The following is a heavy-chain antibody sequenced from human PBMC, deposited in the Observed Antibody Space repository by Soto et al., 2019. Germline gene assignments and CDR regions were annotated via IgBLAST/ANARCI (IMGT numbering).Heavy chain of an antibody. CDR1: GFTFSSYA. V-gene: IGHV3-23*01. Sequence: PGGSLRLSCAASGFTFSSYAMSWVRQAPGKGLEWVSAISGSGGSTYYADSVKGRFTISRDNSKNTLYLQMNSLRAEDTAVYYCAIDWYGDYSAFDIWGQGTMVTVSS. J-gene: IGHJ3*02. D-gene: IGHD4-17*01. CDR3: AIDWYGDYSAFDI. CDR2: ISGSGGST.